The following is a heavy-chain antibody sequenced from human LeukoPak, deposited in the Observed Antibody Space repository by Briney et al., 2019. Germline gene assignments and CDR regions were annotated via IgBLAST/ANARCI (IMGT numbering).Heavy chain of an antibody. CDR3: ARVSAGGYPLNY. CDR1: GYTFTSYY. V-gene: IGHV1-46*01. Sequence: ASVKVSCKASGYTFTSYYMHWVRQAPGQGPEWMGIINPSGGSTGYAQKFQGRVTMTRDMSTSTVYMELSSLRSEDTAVYYCARVSAGGYPLNYWGQGTLVTVSS. CDR2: INPSGGST. J-gene: IGHJ4*02. D-gene: IGHD5-12*01.